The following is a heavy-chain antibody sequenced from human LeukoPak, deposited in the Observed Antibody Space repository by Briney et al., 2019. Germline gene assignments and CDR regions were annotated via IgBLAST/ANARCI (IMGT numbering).Heavy chain of an antibody. CDR1: GGSVSSGSYY. CDR3: ARVRPGVAATFYDY. D-gene: IGHD2-15*01. CDR2: IYYSGST. V-gene: IGHV4-61*01. J-gene: IGHJ4*02. Sequence: SETLSLTCTVSGGSVSSGSYYWSWIQQPPGKGLEWIGYIYYSGSTNYNPSLKSRVTISVDTSKNQFSLKLSSVTAADTAVYYCARVRPGVAATFYDYWGQGTLVTVSS.